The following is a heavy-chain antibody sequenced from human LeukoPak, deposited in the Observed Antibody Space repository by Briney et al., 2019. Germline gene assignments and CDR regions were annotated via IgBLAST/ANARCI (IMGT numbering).Heavy chain of an antibody. Sequence: ASVKVSCKASGYTFTSYDINWVRQATGQGLEWMGWMNPNSGNTGYAQKFQGRVTMTRNTSISTAYMELSSLRSEDTAVYYCARGLGYYYYYYMDVWGKGTTVTISS. V-gene: IGHV1-8*02. CDR3: ARGLGYYYYYYMDV. J-gene: IGHJ6*03. CDR2: MNPNSGNT. D-gene: IGHD1-26*01. CDR1: GYTFTSYD.